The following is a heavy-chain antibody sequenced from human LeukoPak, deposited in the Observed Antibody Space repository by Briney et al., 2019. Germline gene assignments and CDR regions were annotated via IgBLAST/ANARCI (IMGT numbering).Heavy chain of an antibody. CDR2: INHSGST. J-gene: IGHJ3*02. D-gene: IGHD3-22*01. CDR3: ARRTFAAGYYSNDAFDI. V-gene: IGHV4-34*01. Sequence: PSETLSLTCAVYGGSFSGYYWSWIRQPPGKGLEWIGEINHSGSTNYNPSLKSRVTISVDTSKNQFSLKLSSVTAADTAVYYCARRTFAAGYYSNDAFDIWGQGTMVAVSS. CDR1: GGSFSGYY.